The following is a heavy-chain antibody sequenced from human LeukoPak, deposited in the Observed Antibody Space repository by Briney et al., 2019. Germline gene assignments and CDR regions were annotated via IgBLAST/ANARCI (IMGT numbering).Heavy chain of an antibody. CDR3: ARYSSGWSKKY. D-gene: IGHD6-19*01. CDR1: GSTVSTDA. V-gene: IGHV3-23*01. J-gene: IGHJ4*02. Sequence: GGSLRLSYAASGSTVSTDAMTCVRQAPGKGLQWVSAISGRGGDTYYEDSVKGRFTISRDNSKNMMYLQMNSLRAEDTAVYYCARYSSGWSKKYWGQGTLVTVSS. CDR2: ISGRGGDT.